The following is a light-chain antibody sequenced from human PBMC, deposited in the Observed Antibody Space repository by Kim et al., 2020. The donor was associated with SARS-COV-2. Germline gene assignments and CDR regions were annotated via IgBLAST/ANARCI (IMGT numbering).Light chain of an antibody. Sequence: DIQITQSPSSLSASVGDRVTITCRASQDISNYLNWYQQKPGKAPKLLIYDTSTLETGVSSRFSGSGSGTDFTFTITNLQPDDVATYYCQHYRNLPLTFGGGTKLEI. J-gene: IGKJ4*01. CDR1: QDISNY. V-gene: IGKV1-33*01. CDR2: DTS. CDR3: QHYRNLPLT.